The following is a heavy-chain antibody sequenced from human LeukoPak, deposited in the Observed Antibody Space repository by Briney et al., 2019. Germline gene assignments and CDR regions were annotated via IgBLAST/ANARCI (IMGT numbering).Heavy chain of an antibody. V-gene: IGHV3-7*03. CDR2: IKQDGSEK. J-gene: IGHJ4*02. Sequence: GGSLRLSCAASGFTFSSYWMSWVRQAPGKGLEWVANIKQDGSEKYYVDSVKGRFTISRDNAKNSLYLRMNSLRAEDTAVYYCARDRLYCSSTSCLYYFDYWGQGTLVTVSS. CDR1: GFTFSSYW. D-gene: IGHD2-2*01. CDR3: ARDRLYCSSTSCLYYFDY.